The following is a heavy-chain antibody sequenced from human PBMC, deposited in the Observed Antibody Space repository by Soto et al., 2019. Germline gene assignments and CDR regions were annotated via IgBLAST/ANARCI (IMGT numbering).Heavy chain of an antibody. Sequence: GGSLRLSCAASGFSFSTYGMHWVRQAPGKGLEWMAVISNDGSIKYYADSVKGRFTISRDNSKDTLFLQMNSLRGEDTAVYYCAKVVRADTTSSNFYYYSGMDVWGQGTTVTVSS. V-gene: IGHV3-30*18. CDR1: GFSFSTYG. D-gene: IGHD6-6*01. CDR2: ISNDGSIK. CDR3: AKVVRADTTSSNFYYYSGMDV. J-gene: IGHJ6*02.